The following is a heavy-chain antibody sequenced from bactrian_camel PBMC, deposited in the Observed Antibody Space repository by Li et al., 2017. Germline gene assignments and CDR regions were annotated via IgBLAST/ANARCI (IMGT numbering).Heavy chain of an antibody. Sequence: CAGSGFTINPWYMGWFRQAPGKEREGVAGMRISGGNVYYADSVKGRFSISQGNAKNMMYLQMNTLQPEDTGMYYCAAGPDDCWWLPDSNDWGQGTQVTVS. J-gene: IGHJ4*01. V-gene: IGHV3S28*01. CDR1: GFTINPWY. D-gene: IGHD7*01. CDR2: MRISGGNV. CDR3: AAGPDDCWWLPDSND.